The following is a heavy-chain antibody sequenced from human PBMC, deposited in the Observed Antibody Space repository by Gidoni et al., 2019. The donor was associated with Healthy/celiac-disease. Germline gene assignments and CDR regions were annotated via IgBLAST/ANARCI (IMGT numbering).Heavy chain of an antibody. D-gene: IGHD3-22*01. CDR3: AKDLVTPERYYDSSGYGLSRTDY. CDR1: GFTFSSYA. J-gene: IGHJ4*02. CDR2: ISGSGGST. Sequence: EVQLLESGGGLVQPGGSLRLSCAASGFTFSSYAMSWVRQAPGKGLEWVSAISGSGGSTYYADSVKGRFTISRDNSKNTLYLQMNSLRAEDTAVYYCAKDLVTPERYYDSSGYGLSRTDYWGQGTLVTVSS. V-gene: IGHV3-23*01.